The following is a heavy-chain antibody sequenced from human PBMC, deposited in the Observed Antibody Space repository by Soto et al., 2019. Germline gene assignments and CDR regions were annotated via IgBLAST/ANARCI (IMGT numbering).Heavy chain of an antibody. CDR1: GFTFSSYS. V-gene: IGHV3-21*01. D-gene: IGHD3-22*01. J-gene: IGHJ4*02. CDR2: ISGSGSYI. Sequence: VQLVESGGGLVKPGGSLRLSCAASGFTFSSYSMNWVRQAPGKGLEWVSSISGSGSYIYYADSVKGRFTISRDNAKNSVYLQMNSLRAEDTAVYYCAKSYYYDSSGYYYAFDYWGQGTLVSVSS. CDR3: AKSYYYDSSGYYYAFDY.